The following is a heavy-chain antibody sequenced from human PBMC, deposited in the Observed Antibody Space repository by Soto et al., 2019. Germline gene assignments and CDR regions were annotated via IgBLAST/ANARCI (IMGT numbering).Heavy chain of an antibody. V-gene: IGHV6-1*01. D-gene: IGHD6-19*01. Sequence: SQTLSLTCAISGDSVSSNTAAWNWIRSSPSRGLEWLGRTYFRSNWRHDYAVSVKSRITVNPDTSKNHFSLQLNSVTPDDTAVYYCARGVAGTGFDLWGQGTLVTVSS. CDR3: ARGVAGTGFDL. J-gene: IGHJ4*02. CDR2: TYFRSNWRH. CDR1: GDSVSSNTAA.